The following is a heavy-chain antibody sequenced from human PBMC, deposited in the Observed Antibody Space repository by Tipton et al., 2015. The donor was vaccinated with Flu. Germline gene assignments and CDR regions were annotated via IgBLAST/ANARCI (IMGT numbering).Heavy chain of an antibody. D-gene: IGHD3-10*01. V-gene: IGHV4-39*07. J-gene: IGHJ4*02. CDR1: GGSISSSSYY. Sequence: TLSLTCTVSGGSISSSSYYWGWIRQPPGKGLEWIGSIYYSGSTCYNSSLKSRVTISVDTSKNQFSLKLSSVTAADTAVYYCARGRITMVRGVIIKGDFDYWGQGTLVTVSS. CDR2: IYYSGST. CDR3: ARGRITMVRGVIIKGDFDY.